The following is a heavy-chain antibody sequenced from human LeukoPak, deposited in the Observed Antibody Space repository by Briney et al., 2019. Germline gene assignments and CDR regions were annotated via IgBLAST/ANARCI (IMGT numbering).Heavy chain of an antibody. J-gene: IGHJ6*02. CDR2: IWYDGDNK. CDR3: ARDWRNQLPLDV. Sequence: GGSLRLSCAASGFTFSSYGMHWVRQAPGKGLEWVAVIWYDGDNKYYADSVKGRFTISRDNSKNTLYLQMNSLRAEDTAVYYCARDWRNQLPLDVWGQGTTVTVSS. V-gene: IGHV3-33*01. CDR1: GFTFSSYG. D-gene: IGHD2-2*01.